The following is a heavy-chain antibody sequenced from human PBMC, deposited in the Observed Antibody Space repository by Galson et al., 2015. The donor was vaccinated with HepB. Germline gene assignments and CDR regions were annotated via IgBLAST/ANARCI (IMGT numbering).Heavy chain of an antibody. V-gene: IGHV1-46*04. Sequence: QSGAEVKKPGESLKISCKASGYTFTSYYMHWVRQAPGQGLEWMGIINPSGGSTSYAQKLQGRVTMTRDTSTSTVYMELSSLRSEDTAVYYCARAYDSSGYYYWWYYYYGMDVWGQGTTVTVSS. D-gene: IGHD3-22*01. J-gene: IGHJ6*02. CDR2: INPSGGST. CDR3: ARAYDSSGYYYWWYYYYGMDV. CDR1: GYTFTSYY.